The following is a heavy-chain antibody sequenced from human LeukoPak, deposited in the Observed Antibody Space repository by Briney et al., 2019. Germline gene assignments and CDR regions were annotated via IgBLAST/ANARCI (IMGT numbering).Heavy chain of an antibody. Sequence: SETLSLTCAVYGGSFSGYYWSWLRQPPGKGLEWIGYIYYSGSTKYNPSLKSRVTISVDTSKNQFSLKLSSVTAADTAVYYCARGAAYCSGGSCYDAFDIWGQGTMVTVSS. CDR1: GGSFSGYY. CDR2: IYYSGST. J-gene: IGHJ3*02. CDR3: ARGAAYCSGGSCYDAFDI. V-gene: IGHV4-59*01. D-gene: IGHD2-15*01.